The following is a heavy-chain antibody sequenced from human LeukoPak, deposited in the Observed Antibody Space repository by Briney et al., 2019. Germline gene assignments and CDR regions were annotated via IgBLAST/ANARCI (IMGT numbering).Heavy chain of an antibody. J-gene: IGHJ4*02. V-gene: IGHV3-74*01. CDR2: ISADGSIT. Sequence: AGGSLRLSCAASGFAFSSNWMHCARQGPGKGLVWVSHISADGSITNYADSVKGRFTISRDNAKNTLYLQMNSLRAEDTAVYYCAAIRGGKWGQGTLVTVSS. D-gene: IGHD2-2*02. CDR3: AAIRGGK. CDR1: GFAFSSNW.